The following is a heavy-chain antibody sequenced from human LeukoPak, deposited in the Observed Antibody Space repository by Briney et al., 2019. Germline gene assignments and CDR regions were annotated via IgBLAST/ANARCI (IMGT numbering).Heavy chain of an antibody. CDR3: ARDSMYYYGSGSYFPF. J-gene: IGHJ4*02. CDR2: IYYSGST. V-gene: IGHV4-39*07. D-gene: IGHD3-10*01. Sequence: SETLSLTCTVSGGSISSSSYYWGWIRQPPGKGLEWIGSIYYSGSTYYNPSLKSRVTISVDTSKNQFSLKLSSVTAADTAVYYCARDSMYYYGSGSYFPFWGQGTLVTVSS. CDR1: GGSISSSSYY.